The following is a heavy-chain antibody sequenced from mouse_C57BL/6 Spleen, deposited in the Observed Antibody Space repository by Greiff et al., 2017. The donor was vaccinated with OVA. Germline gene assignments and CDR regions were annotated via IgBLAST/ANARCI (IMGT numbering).Heavy chain of an antibody. Sequence: EVKLVESGTVLARPGASVKMSCKTSGYTFTSYWMHWVKQRPGQGLEWIGAIYPGNSDTSYNQKFKGKAKLTAVTSASTAYMELSSLTNEDSAVYYCTRRRDYYGSSYWYFDVWGTGTTVTVSS. CDR1: GYTFTSYW. V-gene: IGHV1-5*01. D-gene: IGHD1-1*01. CDR2: IYPGNSDT. J-gene: IGHJ1*03. CDR3: TRRRDYYGSSYWYFDV.